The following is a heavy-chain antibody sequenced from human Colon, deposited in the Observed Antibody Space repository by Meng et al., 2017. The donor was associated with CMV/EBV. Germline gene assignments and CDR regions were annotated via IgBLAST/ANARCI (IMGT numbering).Heavy chain of an antibody. V-gene: IGHV4-34*01. CDR2: SYYTGST. CDR1: GESFSGYY. CDR3: ARGGGTPIRGVLPFDF. Sequence: QVQLQQWGGGLLKPSEPLSLTCAVYGESFSGYYWTWVRQPPGRGLEWIGESYYTGSTNYSPSLKSRVTISIDTSNSHFSLNLTSATAADTAVYYCARGGGTPIRGVLPFDFWGQGTLVTVSS. D-gene: IGHD3-10*01. J-gene: IGHJ4*02.